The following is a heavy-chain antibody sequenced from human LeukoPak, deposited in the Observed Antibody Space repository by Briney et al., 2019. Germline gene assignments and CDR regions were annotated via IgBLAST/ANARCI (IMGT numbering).Heavy chain of an antibody. CDR2: INHSGIT. D-gene: IGHD6-19*01. Sequence: PSETLSLTCALSGGSISSYYWSWIRQPPGKGLEWIGEINHSGITNYNPSLKSRVTISADTSKNQFSLKLSSVTAADTSVYYCASDTVAGTGWGQGTLVTVSS. CDR1: GGSISSYY. CDR3: ASDTVAGTG. V-gene: IGHV4-34*01. J-gene: IGHJ4*02.